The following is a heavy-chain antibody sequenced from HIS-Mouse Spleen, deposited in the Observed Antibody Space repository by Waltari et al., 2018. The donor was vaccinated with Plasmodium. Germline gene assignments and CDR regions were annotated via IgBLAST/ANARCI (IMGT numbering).Heavy chain of an antibody. V-gene: IGHV4-31*03. CDR3: ARSIAATVTFYFDY. D-gene: IGHD6-13*01. Sequence: QVQLQESGPGLVKPSQTLSLTCTVSGGSISSGGYYWSWLRQHPGKGLEWIGYIYYRGSTDYNRSLKSRFTRSVDTSKNQCSLKLSSVTAADTAVYYCARSIAATVTFYFDYWGQGTLVTVSS. CDR1: GGSISSGGYY. J-gene: IGHJ4*02. CDR2: IYYRGST.